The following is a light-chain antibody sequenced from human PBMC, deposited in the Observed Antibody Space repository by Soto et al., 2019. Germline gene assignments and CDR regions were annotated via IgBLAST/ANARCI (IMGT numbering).Light chain of an antibody. CDR2: DAS. V-gene: IGKV1-5*01. CDR3: QQYDISSGT. Sequence: DIQMTQSPSTLYTSVGDRVTITCRASQNIRTRLSWYQQKPGKAPNLLIFDASSLHSGVPSRFSGSGSGTEFTLTITSLQPDDFATYYCQQYDISSGTFGQGTKVDIK. CDR1: QNIRTR. J-gene: IGKJ1*01.